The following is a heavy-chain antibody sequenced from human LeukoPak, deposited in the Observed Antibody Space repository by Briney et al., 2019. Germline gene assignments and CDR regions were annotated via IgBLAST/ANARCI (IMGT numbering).Heavy chain of an antibody. CDR2: IIPIFGTA. J-gene: IGHJ4*02. Sequence: SVKVSCKASGGTFSSYAISWVRQAPGQGLEWMGGIIPIFGTANYAQKLQGRVTITADKSTSTAHMELSSLSSEDTAVYYCARGDKLGYCSSTSCPGELDLHYWGQGTLVTVSS. CDR1: GGTFSSYA. D-gene: IGHD2-2*01. V-gene: IGHV1-69*06. CDR3: ARGDKLGYCSSTSCPGELDLHY.